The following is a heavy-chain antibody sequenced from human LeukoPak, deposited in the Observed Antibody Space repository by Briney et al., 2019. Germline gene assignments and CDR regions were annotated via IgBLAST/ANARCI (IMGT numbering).Heavy chain of an antibody. V-gene: IGHV1-2*02. J-gene: IGHJ4*02. CDR2: INPNSGGT. D-gene: IGHD6-13*01. Sequence: GASVTVSFKASVYTFTVYYMHWVRQAPGQGLEWMGWINPNSGGTNYAQKFQGRVTMTRDTSISTAYMELSRLRSDDTAVYYCARARRIAAAGTNPGDYWGQGTLVTVSS. CDR1: VYTFTVYY. CDR3: ARARRIAAAGTNPGDY.